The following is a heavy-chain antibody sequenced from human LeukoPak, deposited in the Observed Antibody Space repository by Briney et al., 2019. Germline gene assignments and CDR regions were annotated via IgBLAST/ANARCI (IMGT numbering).Heavy chain of an antibody. Sequence: SETLSLTCTVSGGSISSYYWSWIRQPPGKGLEWIGYIYYSGSTNYNPSLKSRVTISADTSKNQFSLKLSSVTAADTAVDYYARLYYGSGNAFDYWGQGTLVTV. CDR2: IYYSGST. D-gene: IGHD3-10*01. CDR1: GGSISSYY. V-gene: IGHV4-59*01. J-gene: IGHJ4*02. CDR3: ARLYYGSGNAFDY.